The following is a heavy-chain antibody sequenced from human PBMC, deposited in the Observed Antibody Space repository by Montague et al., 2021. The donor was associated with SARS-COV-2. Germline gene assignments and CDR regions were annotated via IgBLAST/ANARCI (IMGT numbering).Heavy chain of an antibody. V-gene: IGHV3-30*04. CDR3: ARGGGSGSYYGAFDT. J-gene: IGHJ3*02. Sequence: SLRLSCAASGFTFSSYAMHWVRQAPGKGLEWVAVISYDGSNKYYADSVKGRFTISRDNSKNTLYLQMNSLRAEDTAVYYCARGGGSGSYYGAFDTWGQGTMVTVSS. D-gene: IGHD3-10*01. CDR1: GFTFSSYA. CDR2: ISYDGSNK.